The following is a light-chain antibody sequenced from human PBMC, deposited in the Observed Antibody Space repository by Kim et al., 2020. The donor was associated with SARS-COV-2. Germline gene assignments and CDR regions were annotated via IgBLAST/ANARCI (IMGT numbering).Light chain of an antibody. Sequence: ASVGDRVTITCRASQGISSFLAWYQQKPGKAPKLLIYDASTLQSGVPSRFSGSGSGTEFTLTISSLQPEDFATYYCQQFNSYPRTFGQGTRLEIK. CDR2: DAS. CDR1: QGISSF. V-gene: IGKV1-9*01. CDR3: QQFNSYPRT. J-gene: IGKJ5*01.